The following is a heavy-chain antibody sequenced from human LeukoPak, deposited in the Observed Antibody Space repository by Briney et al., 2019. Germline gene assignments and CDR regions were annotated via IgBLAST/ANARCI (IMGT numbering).Heavy chain of an antibody. CDR2: IYRAGDT. J-gene: IGHJ3*02. D-gene: IGHD3-10*01. CDR3: AREMSGSNDALDI. CDR1: GFTLSTYD. Sequence: GGSLRLSCAASGFTLSTYDMHWVRQPTGEGLEWVSIIYRAGDTYCPGSVKGRFTISRDNAKNSLYLQMNSLRAEDTAVYYCAREMSGSNDALDIWGQGTMVTVSS. V-gene: IGHV3-13*01.